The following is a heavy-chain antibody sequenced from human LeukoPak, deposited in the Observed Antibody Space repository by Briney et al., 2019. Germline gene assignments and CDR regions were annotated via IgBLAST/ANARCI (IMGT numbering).Heavy chain of an antibody. J-gene: IGHJ4*02. CDR2: INHSGST. CDR3: ARGEPHSYYFDY. CDR1: GGSISSGGYY. Sequence: PSETLSLTCAVSGGSISSGGYYWSWIRQPPGKGLEWIGEINHSGSTNYNPSLKSRVTISVDTSKNQFSLKLSSVTAADTAVYYCARGEPHSYYFDYWGQGTLVTVSS. V-gene: IGHV4-34*01.